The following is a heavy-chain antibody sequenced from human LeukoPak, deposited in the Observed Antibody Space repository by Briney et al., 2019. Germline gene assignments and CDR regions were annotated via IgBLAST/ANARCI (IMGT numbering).Heavy chain of an antibody. Sequence: GGSLRLSCAASGFTFSTFAMYWVRQAQGKGLEYVSSISSNGGSTYYANSVKGRFTISRDNSKNTLYLQMGSLRAEDMAVYYCARVGGIKLTDYFFDSWGQGTLVIVSS. CDR2: ISSNGGST. V-gene: IGHV3-64*01. CDR3: ARVGGIKLTDYFFDS. J-gene: IGHJ4*02. D-gene: IGHD3-16*01. CDR1: GFTFSTFA.